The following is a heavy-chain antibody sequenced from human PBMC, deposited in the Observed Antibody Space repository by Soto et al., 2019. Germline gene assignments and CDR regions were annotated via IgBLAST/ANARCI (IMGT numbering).Heavy chain of an antibody. Sequence: ASVKVSCKASGCTFTGYYMHWVRQAPGQGLEWMGWINPNSGGTNYAQKFQGRVTMTRDTSISTAYMELSRLRSDDTAVYYCARDGWPYYDSSGYLDYWGQGTLVTVSS. J-gene: IGHJ4*02. CDR3: ARDGWPYYDSSGYLDY. V-gene: IGHV1-2*02. CDR2: INPNSGGT. CDR1: GCTFTGYY. D-gene: IGHD3-22*01.